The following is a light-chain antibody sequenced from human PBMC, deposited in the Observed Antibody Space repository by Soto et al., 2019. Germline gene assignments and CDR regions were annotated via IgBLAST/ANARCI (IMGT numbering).Light chain of an antibody. CDR1: QSISTW. J-gene: IGKJ5*01. Sequence: DIPMTQSPSSLSATEGDRHTITCRASQSISTWLAWYQQKAGKAPKLLIYAASGLQSGVPSRFSGSGSGTDFTLTISSLQPEDFATYYCQQANSFPFAFGQGTRLEIK. CDR3: QQANSFPFA. CDR2: AAS. V-gene: IGKV1-12*01.